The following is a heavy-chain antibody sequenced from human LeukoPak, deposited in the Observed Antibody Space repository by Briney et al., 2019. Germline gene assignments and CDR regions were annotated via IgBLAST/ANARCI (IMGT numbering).Heavy chain of an antibody. CDR1: GYTFTSYA. CDR2: INAGNVNT. J-gene: IGHJ2*01. D-gene: IGHD2-15*01. V-gene: IGHV1-3*01. Sequence: GASVKVSCKASGYTFTSYAMHWVRQAPGQRLEWMGGINAGNVNTKYSQKFQGRVTITRDTSASTAYMELSSLRPEDTAVYYCARDSGSCYDCRYFDLWGRGTLVTVSS. CDR3: ARDSGSCYDCRYFDL.